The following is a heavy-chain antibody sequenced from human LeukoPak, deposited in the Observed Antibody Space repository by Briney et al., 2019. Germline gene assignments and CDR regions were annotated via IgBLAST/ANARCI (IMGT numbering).Heavy chain of an antibody. D-gene: IGHD3-10*01. CDR2: INRDGSTT. J-gene: IGHJ4*02. CDR1: GFTFSSYA. Sequence: PGGSLRLSCAASGFTFSSYAMHWVRQAPGKGLVWVSRINRDGSTTKYADSVKGRFTVSRDNAKNTLDLQMNSLRAEDTAVYYCARDKKSGESSEIDYWGQGTLVTVSS. CDR3: ARDKKSGESSEIDY. V-gene: IGHV3-74*03.